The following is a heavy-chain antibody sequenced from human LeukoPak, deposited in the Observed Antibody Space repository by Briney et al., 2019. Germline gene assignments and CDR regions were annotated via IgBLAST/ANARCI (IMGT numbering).Heavy chain of an antibody. CDR1: GESLSDYY. CDR2: INQSGSS. Sequence: SETLSLTCGVYGESLSDYYWSWIRQPPGKGLEWIGQINQSGSSDYNASLKSRVTISVDTSKMQFSLRLTSVTAADTAVYYCASRPPPNYAEPGDEMATITHQTFYYYYGMDVWGQGTTVTVSS. V-gene: IGHV4-34*01. CDR3: ASRPPPNYAEPGDEMATITHQTFYYYYGMDV. D-gene: IGHD5-12*01. J-gene: IGHJ6*02.